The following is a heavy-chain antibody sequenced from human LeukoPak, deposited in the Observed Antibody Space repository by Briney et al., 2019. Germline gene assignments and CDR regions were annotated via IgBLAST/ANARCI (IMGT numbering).Heavy chain of an antibody. CDR3: ARRASDYSSGWYFDWYFDL. CDR1: GFTFSDYC. Sequence: GGSLRLSCAASGFTFSDYCMSWVRQAPGKGLEWVANIKQHGTEIYYVDSVKGRFTISRDNAKNSLSLQMNSLRAEDTAVYYCARRASDYSSGWYFDWYFDLWGRATLVTVSS. V-gene: IGHV3-7*01. D-gene: IGHD6-19*01. CDR2: IKQHGTEI. J-gene: IGHJ2*01.